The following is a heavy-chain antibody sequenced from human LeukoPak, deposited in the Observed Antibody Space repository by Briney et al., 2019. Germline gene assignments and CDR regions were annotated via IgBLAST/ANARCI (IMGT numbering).Heavy chain of an antibody. Sequence: GGSLRLSCAASGFTFSDYYMAWIRQAPGKGLEWISYISTSAGTIYYADSVKGRFTISRDNAKNSLYLQMNSLRAEDTAVYYCARDAIDSSGFDFDYWGQGTLVTVSS. V-gene: IGHV3-11*01. J-gene: IGHJ4*02. CDR2: ISTSAGTI. CDR3: ARDAIDSSGFDFDY. CDR1: GFTFSDYY. D-gene: IGHD3-22*01.